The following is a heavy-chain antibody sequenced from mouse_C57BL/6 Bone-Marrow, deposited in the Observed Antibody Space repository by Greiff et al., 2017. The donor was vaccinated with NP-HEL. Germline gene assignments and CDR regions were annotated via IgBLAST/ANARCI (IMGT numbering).Heavy chain of an antibody. CDR3: ARRETGWLRGFAY. Sequence: QVHVKQPGAELVKPGASVKMSCKASGYTFTSYWITWVKQRPGQGLEWIGDIYPGSGSTNYNEKFKSKATLTVDTSSSTAYMQLSSLTSEDSAVYDCARRETGWLRGFAYWGQGTLVTVSA. J-gene: IGHJ3*01. CDR1: GYTFTSYW. CDR2: IYPGSGST. D-gene: IGHD2-2*01. V-gene: IGHV1-55*01.